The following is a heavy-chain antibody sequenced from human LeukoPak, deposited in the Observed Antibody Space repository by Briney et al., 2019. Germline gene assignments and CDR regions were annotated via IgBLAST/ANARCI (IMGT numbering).Heavy chain of an antibody. D-gene: IGHD6-19*01. CDR3: ARDSSGPAY. CDR2: IYSGAGT. J-gene: IGHJ4*02. CDR1: GFTVSNNY. Sequence: GGSLRLSCAASGFTVSNNYMSWVRQAPGKGLEWVSVIYSGAGTYYADSVKGRFTISRDNSKNTLYLQMNSLRVEDTAVYYCARDSSGPAYWGQGILVTVSS. V-gene: IGHV3-66*01.